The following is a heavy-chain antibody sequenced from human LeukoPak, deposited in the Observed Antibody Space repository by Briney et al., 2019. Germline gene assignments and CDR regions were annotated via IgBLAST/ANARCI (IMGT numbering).Heavy chain of an antibody. CDR3: ARKRFRVEDDAFDI. D-gene: IGHD3-3*01. V-gene: IGHV3-30*04. CDR2: ISYDGSNK. CDR1: GFTFSSYA. J-gene: IGHJ3*02. Sequence: GRSLRLSCAASGFTFSSYAMHWVRQAPGKGLEWVAVISYDGSNKYYADSVKGRFTISRDNSKNTLYLQMNSLRAEDTAVYYCARKRFRVEDDAFDIWGQGTMVTVSS.